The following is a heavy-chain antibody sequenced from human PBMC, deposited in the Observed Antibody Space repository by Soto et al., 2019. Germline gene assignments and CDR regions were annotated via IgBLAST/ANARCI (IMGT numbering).Heavy chain of an antibody. CDR2: VKEDESDK. J-gene: IGHJ4*02. Sequence: EVQLVESGGGLVQPGGSLRLSCEASGFTFSNYWMSWVRQAPGKGLEWVASVKEDESDKRYVAPVNGRFITSRDNANNLXXXXXXXXXXXXXXXXXXXXXXXWNFDYWGQGTLVTVXS. CDR1: GFTFSNYW. D-gene: IGHD1-1*01. CDR3: XXXXXWNFDY. V-gene: IGHV3-7*02.